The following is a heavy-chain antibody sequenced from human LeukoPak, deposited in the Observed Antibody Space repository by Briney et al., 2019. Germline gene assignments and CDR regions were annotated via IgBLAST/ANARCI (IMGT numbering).Heavy chain of an antibody. CDR1: GFIFSSYA. CDR2: IKSKADGGTT. Sequence: GGSLRLSCAASGFIFSSYAMSWVRQAPGKGLEWVGRIKSKADGGTTDYAAPVKGRFTISRDDSKNTLYLQMNSLKTEDTAVYYCTTPHYGDPFDYWGQGTLVTVSS. V-gene: IGHV3-15*01. CDR3: TTPHYGDPFDY. J-gene: IGHJ4*02. D-gene: IGHD4-17*01.